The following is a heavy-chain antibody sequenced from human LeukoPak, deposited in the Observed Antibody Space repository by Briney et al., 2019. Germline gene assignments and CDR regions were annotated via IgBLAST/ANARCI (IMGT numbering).Heavy chain of an antibody. CDR3: ARGVLYYYDSSGYADY. Sequence: ASVKVSCKASGYTFTGYYMHRVRQAPGQGLEWMGWINPNSGGTNYAQKFQGRVTMTRDTSISTAYMELSRLRSDDTAVYYCARGVLYYYDSSGYADYWGQGTLVTVSS. V-gene: IGHV1-2*02. D-gene: IGHD3-22*01. CDR2: INPNSGGT. J-gene: IGHJ4*02. CDR1: GYTFTGYY.